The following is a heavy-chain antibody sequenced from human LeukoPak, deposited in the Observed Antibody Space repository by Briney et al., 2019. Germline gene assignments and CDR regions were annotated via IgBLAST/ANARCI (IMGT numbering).Heavy chain of an antibody. Sequence: PGGSLRLSCAASGFTFSSYAMSWVRQAPGKGLEWVSTISGSGGSTYYADSVKGRFTISRDNYKNTLYLQMNRLRAEDTAVYYCAKGPIANGYYFEYWGQGSLVTVSS. CDR3: AKGPIANGYYFEY. CDR1: GFTFSSYA. V-gene: IGHV3-23*01. CDR2: ISGSGGST. D-gene: IGHD6-13*01. J-gene: IGHJ4*02.